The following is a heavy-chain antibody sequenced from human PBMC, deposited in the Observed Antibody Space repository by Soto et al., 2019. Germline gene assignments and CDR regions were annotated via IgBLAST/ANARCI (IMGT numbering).Heavy chain of an antibody. D-gene: IGHD2-2*01. CDR3: ARDSVGFDSISCYRAVDA. CDR1: GFTFSNYW. Sequence: EVQLVESGGGLVQPGGSLRLSCAASGFTFSNYWMNWVRQAPGKGPEWVANIKTDGSEENYVDSLKGRFTISRDNAKNTLFLQMNSLRAEDTATYYCARDSVGFDSISCYRAVDAWGQGTMVTVSS. V-gene: IGHV3-7*01. CDR2: IKTDGSEE. J-gene: IGHJ3*01.